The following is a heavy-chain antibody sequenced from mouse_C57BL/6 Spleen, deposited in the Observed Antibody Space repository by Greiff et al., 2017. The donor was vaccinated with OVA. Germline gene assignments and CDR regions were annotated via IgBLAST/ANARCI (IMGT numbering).Heavy chain of an antibody. D-gene: IGHD1-1*01. CDR1: GFTFSDYY. V-gene: IGHV5-16*01. CDR3: ARGTVVARDWYFDV. CDR2: INYDGSST. J-gene: IGHJ1*03. Sequence: EVQLVESEGGLVQPGSSMKLSCTASGFTFSDYYMAWVRQVPEKGLEWVANINYDGSSTYYLDSLKSRFIISRDNAKNILYLQMSSLKSEDTATYYCARGTVVARDWYFDVWGTGTTVTVSS.